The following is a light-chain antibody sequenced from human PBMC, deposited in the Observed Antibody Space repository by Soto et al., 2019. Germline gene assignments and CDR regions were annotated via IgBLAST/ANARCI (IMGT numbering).Light chain of an antibody. Sequence: DIQMTQSPAIVSASVGDTVTITRRASQAVNPWLAWHQQKPGQVPRVLIYKTSDLENGVPSRFSGSGSGTDYTLTIANLQPDDFATYYCQQYYSRESFGQGTRV. CDR3: QQYYSRES. J-gene: IGKJ1*01. CDR1: QAVNPW. CDR2: KTS. V-gene: IGKV1-5*03.